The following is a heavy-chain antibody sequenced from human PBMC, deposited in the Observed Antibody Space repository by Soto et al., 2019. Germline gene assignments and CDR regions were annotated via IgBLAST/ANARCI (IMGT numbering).Heavy chain of an antibody. CDR3: ARDPPFSGILRGTPLMDV. CDR1: GYSLTTHG. CDR2: ISAYNGDT. D-gene: IGHD4-17*01. J-gene: IGHJ6*02. V-gene: IGHV1-18*04. Sequence: ASVKVSCKASGYSLTTHGISWVRRAPGHGLEWMGWISAYNGDTHYVQRFQGRLTMTTDTSTSTAYMELRSLTSDDTAVYYCARDPPFSGILRGTPLMDVWGQGTTVTVSS.